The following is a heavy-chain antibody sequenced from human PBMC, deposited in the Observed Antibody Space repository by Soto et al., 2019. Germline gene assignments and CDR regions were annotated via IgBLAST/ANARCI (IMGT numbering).Heavy chain of an antibody. J-gene: IGHJ3*02. V-gene: IGHV4-61*01. CDR1: GGSVSSGSYY. CDR2: IYYSGST. Sequence: SETLSLTCTVSGGSVSSGSYYWSWIRQPPGKGLEWIGYIYYSGSTNYNPSLKSRVTISVDTSKNQFSLKLSSATAADTAVYYCARASIFGVVIINAFDIWGQGTMVTVSS. CDR3: ARASIFGVVIINAFDI. D-gene: IGHD3-3*01.